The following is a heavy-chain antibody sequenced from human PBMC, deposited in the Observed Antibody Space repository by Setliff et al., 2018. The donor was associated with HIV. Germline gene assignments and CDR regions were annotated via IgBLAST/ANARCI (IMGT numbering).Heavy chain of an antibody. V-gene: IGHV1-69*05. D-gene: IGHD5-12*01. CDR2: TTRHLGTT. CDR1: GNTFSSYG. J-gene: IGHJ4*02. CDR3: ARSAHDSETGY. Sequence: GASVKVSCKATGNTFSSYGITWVRQAPGQGLEWMGGTTRHLGTTNYAQKFQGRVTITTDEPTNTGYMELSSLRSEDTAFYYCARSAHDSETGYWGQGTLVTVSS.